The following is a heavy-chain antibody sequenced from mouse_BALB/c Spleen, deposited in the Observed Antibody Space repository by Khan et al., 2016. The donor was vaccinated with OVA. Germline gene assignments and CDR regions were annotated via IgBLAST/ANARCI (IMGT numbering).Heavy chain of an antibody. CDR3: ARSPYYSDSYAMDY. V-gene: IGHV3-2*02. Sequence: EVQLQESGPGLVKPSQSLSLTCTVTGYSITSDYAWNWIRQFPGNKLEWMGYISSTASTSYNPSLKSRISITRDTSTNPFYLHLNSVTTEDTATYYCARSPYYSDSYAMDYWGQGTSVTVSS. CDR2: ISSTAST. D-gene: IGHD2-12*01. J-gene: IGHJ4*01. CDR1: GYSITSDYA.